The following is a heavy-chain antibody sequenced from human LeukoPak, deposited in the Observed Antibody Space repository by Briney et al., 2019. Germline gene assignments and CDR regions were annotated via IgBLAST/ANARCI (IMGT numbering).Heavy chain of an antibody. CDR2: INHSGRT. CDR3: ARGLGSVVVPAAMFGVAYYFDY. J-gene: IGHJ4*02. V-gene: IGHV4-34*01. CDR1: GGSFSGYY. D-gene: IGHD2-2*01. Sequence: SETLSLTCAVCGGSFSGYYWSWIRQPPGKGVEWIGEINHSGRTNYKPSLKSRATIQVDTPKNQFPLKLSSVTAADTALYYCARGLGSVVVPAAMFGVAYYFDYWGQGTLVTVSS.